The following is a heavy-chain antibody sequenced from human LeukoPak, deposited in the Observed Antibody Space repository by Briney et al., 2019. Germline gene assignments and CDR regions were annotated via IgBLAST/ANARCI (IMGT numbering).Heavy chain of an antibody. Sequence: ASVKVSCKASGGTFSSYAISWVRQAPGQGLEWMGGIIPIFGTANYAQKFQGRVTITTDESTSTAYMELSSLRSEDTAVYYCARDPLWFGELLGYFDYWGQGTLVTVSS. CDR2: IIPIFGTA. D-gene: IGHD3-10*01. CDR3: ARDPLWFGELLGYFDY. J-gene: IGHJ4*02. V-gene: IGHV1-69*05. CDR1: GGTFSSYA.